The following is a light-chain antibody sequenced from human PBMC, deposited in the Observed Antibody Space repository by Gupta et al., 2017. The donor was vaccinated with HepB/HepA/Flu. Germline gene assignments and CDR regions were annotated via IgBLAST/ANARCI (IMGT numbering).Light chain of an antibody. V-gene: IGKV3-11*01. J-gene: IGKJ5*01. CDR2: DAS. CDR1: LSIDNY. CDR3: QQRYILVS. Sequence: EIVLTQSPATLSLSPGERATLSCRVSLSIDNYLAWYQQKPGQPPRLLIYDASNRATGIPPRFSGSGSVTDFTLSSSSRQPEDFAVYYWQQRYILVSFGQGTRLEIK.